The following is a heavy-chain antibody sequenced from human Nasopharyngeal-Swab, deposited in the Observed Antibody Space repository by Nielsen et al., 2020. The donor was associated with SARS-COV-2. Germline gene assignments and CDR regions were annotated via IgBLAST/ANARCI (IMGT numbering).Heavy chain of an antibody. V-gene: IGHV3-48*03. J-gene: IGHJ4*02. CDR3: ARGDDSSGFSITLDY. CDR2: ISSDGTII. CDR1: GFTFDRYE. Sequence: GESLKISCVGSGFTFDRYEMNWVRQAPGKGLEWVSYISSDGTIIYDADFVKGRFTISRDNGKNSVYLQMNSLRAEDTAVYYCARGDDSSGFSITLDYWGQGTLVTVSS. D-gene: IGHD3-22*01.